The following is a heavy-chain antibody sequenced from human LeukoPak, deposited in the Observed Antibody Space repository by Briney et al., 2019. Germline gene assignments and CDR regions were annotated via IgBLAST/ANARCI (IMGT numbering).Heavy chain of an antibody. CDR3: ARDFGYSSSWYPSAEYFQH. J-gene: IGHJ1*01. Sequence: GGSLRLSCAASGFTSSSYGMHWVRQAPGKGLEWVAVIWYDGSNKYYADSVKGRFTISRDNSKNTLYLQMNSLRAEDTAVYYCARDFGYSSSWYPSAEYFQHWGQGTLVTVSS. V-gene: IGHV3-33*01. CDR1: GFTSSSYG. D-gene: IGHD6-13*01. CDR2: IWYDGSNK.